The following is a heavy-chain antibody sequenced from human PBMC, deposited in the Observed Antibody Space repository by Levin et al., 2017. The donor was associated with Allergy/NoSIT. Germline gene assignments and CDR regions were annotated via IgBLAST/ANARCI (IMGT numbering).Heavy chain of an antibody. V-gene: IGHV3-53*01. D-gene: IGHD6-6*01. J-gene: IGHJ4*02. CDR3: ATHALRIAARAADY. CDR1: GFTVSSNY. Sequence: GESLKISCAASGFTVSSNYMSWVRQAPGKGLEWVSVIYSDGSTRYADSVKGRFTISRDNSKNTLYLQMITLRAEDTAVDYCATHALRIAARAADYWGQGTLVTVSS. CDR2: IYSDGST.